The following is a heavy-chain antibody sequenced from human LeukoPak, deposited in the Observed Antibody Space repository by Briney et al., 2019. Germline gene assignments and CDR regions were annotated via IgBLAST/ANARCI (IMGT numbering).Heavy chain of an antibody. CDR2: ITSSGTTT. V-gene: IGHV3-11*01. D-gene: IGHD4-17*01. CDR1: GLTFSDHY. J-gene: IGHJ4*02. CDR3: ARDPDYGDPE. Sequence: PGGSLRLSCAASGLTFSDHYMSWFRLSPGKGLEWLSYITSSGTTTDYADSVKGRFTISRDNAKNSMFLQMNSLRPEDTAVYYCARDPDYGDPEWGQGTLVTVSS.